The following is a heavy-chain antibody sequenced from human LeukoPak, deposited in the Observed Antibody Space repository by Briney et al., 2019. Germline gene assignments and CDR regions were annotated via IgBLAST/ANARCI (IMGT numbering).Heavy chain of an antibody. V-gene: IGHV1-2*02. J-gene: IGHJ5*02. CDR1: GYSFTAYY. D-gene: IGHD2-2*01. CDR3: ARDPCSSTSCPP. CDR2: INPNSGVT. Sequence: ASVKVSCKASGYSFTAYYLHWVRQAPGQGLEWMGWINPNSGVTNYAQKFQGRVTMTRDTSISTAYMELSRLRSDDTAVYYCARDPCSSTSCPPWGQGTLVTVSS.